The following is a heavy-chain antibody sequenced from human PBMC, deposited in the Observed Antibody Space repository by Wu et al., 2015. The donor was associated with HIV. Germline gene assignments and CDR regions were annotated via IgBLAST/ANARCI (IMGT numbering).Heavy chain of an antibody. CDR3: ARGVRFVDSLTGTDKYFFDY. D-gene: IGHD3-9*01. J-gene: IGHJ4*03. CDR1: GVTLSSFA. V-gene: IGHV1-69*12. CDR2: IIPVFGTT. Sequence: QVQLVQSGAEVKKPGSSVKVSCKASGVTLSSFAFTWVRQAPGQGLEWMGGIIPVFGTTNYAQKFQDRVTFTADESTTTAYMELRSLRSADTAVYYCARGVRFVDSLTGTDKYFFDYWGRGNGWSPSPQ.